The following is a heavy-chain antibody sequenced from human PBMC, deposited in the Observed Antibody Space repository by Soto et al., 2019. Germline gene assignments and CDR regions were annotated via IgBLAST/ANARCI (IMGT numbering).Heavy chain of an antibody. CDR1: GGTFSSNA. D-gene: IGHD5-12*01. Sequence: SVKVSCKASGGTFSSNAISGVRQAPGQGLEWMGGIIPIFGTANYAQKFQGRVTITADESTSTAYMELSSLRSEDTAVYYCAREWLRFGRYYYYYGMDVWGQGTTVTVSS. CDR2: IIPIFGTA. J-gene: IGHJ6*02. CDR3: AREWLRFGRYYYYYGMDV. V-gene: IGHV1-69*13.